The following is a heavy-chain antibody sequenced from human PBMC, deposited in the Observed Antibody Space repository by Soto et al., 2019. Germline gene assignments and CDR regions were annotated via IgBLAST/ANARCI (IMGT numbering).Heavy chain of an antibody. D-gene: IGHD1-26*01. V-gene: IGHV1-18*04. J-gene: IGHJ4*02. Sequence: ASVKVSCKASGYTFTSYGISWVRQAPGQGLEWMGWISAYNGNTNYAQKLQVRVTMTRDMSITTVYMELTNMSPDDPAVYYCGRGRSGQIVVFYWGQGTPVTVSS. CDR3: GRGRSGQIVVFY. CDR1: GYTFTSYG. CDR2: ISAYNGNT.